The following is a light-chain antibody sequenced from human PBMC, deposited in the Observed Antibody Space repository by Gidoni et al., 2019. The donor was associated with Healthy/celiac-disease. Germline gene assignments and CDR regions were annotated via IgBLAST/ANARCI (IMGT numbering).Light chain of an antibody. V-gene: IGLV3-19*01. CDR3: NSRDSSGNHVV. J-gene: IGLJ2*01. Sequence: SSELTQDPAVSVALGQTVRITCQGDSLRSYYASWYQQKPGQAPVLVIYGTNNRPSGIPDRFSGSSSGNTASLTITGARAEDEADYYCNSRDSSGNHVVFGGGTKLTVL. CDR1: SLRSYY. CDR2: GTN.